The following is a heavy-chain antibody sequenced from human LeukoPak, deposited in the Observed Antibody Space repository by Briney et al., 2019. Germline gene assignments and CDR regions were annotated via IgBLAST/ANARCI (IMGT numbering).Heavy chain of an antibody. CDR3: ASGRSGYFDY. Sequence: SVKVSCKASGGTLISYAISWVRQAPGQGLECMGGIIPIFGTANYAQKFQGRVTITADESTSTAYMELSSLRSEDTAVYYCASGRSGYFDYWGQGTLVTVSS. J-gene: IGHJ4*02. V-gene: IGHV1-69*13. CDR1: GGTLISYA. D-gene: IGHD2-15*01. CDR2: IIPIFGTA.